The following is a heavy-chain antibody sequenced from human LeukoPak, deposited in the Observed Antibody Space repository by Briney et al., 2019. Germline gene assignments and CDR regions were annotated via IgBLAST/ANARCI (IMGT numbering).Heavy chain of an antibody. D-gene: IGHD3-10*01. Sequence: GGSLGLSCAASGFTFSSYAMSWVRQAPGKGLEWVSAISGSGGSTYYADSVKGRFTISRDNSKNTLYLQMNSLRAEDTAVYYCAKDFDTFYYGSGSYLSAGFDYWGQGTLVTVSS. CDR2: ISGSGGST. V-gene: IGHV3-23*01. CDR3: AKDFDTFYYGSGSYLSAGFDY. CDR1: GFTFSSYA. J-gene: IGHJ4*02.